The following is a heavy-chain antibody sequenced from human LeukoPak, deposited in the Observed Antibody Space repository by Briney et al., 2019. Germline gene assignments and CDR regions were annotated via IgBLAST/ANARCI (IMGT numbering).Heavy chain of an antibody. D-gene: IGHD2-2*01. CDR3: ATSLYCSSTNCYALYFQH. CDR2: INPNRGGT. V-gene: IGHV1-2*02. CDR1: GYTFTGYY. Sequence: ASVTVSRKASGYTFTGYYMHWVRQAPGQGLEWMGWINPNRGGTNYAQKFQGRVTMTRDTSISTAYMELSRLRSDDTAVYYCATSLYCSSTNCYALYFQHWGQGTLVTVSS. J-gene: IGHJ1*01.